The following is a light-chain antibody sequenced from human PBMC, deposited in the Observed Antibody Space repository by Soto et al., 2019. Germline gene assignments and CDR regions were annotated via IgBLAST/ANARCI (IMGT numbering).Light chain of an antibody. Sequence: QSVLTQPPSASGTPGQRVTISCSGASSNIGRYSVNWYQHLPGTAPKLLIYSSNQRPSGVPDRFSGSKSGTSASLAISGLQSEDEADYYCAAWDDSLNGPVVFGGGTKLTVL. CDR3: AAWDDSLNGPVV. V-gene: IGLV1-44*01. CDR1: SSNIGRYS. CDR2: SSN. J-gene: IGLJ2*01.